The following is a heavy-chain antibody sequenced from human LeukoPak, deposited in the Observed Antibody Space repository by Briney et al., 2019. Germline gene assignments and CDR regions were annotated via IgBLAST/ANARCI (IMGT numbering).Heavy chain of an antibody. V-gene: IGHV3-30-3*01. CDR1: GFTFSSYA. D-gene: IGHD3-10*01. CDR2: ISYDGSNK. CDR3: AGTRNLRGDYFDY. Sequence: GESLRLSCAASGFTFSSYAMHWVRQAPGRGLEWVAVISYDGSNKYYADSVKGRFTISRDNPKKSLYLQMNSLRAEDTAVYYCAGTRNLRGDYFDYWGQGTLVTVSS. J-gene: IGHJ4*02.